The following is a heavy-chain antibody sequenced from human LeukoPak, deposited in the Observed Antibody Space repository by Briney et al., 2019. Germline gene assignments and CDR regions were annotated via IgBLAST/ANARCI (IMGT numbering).Heavy chain of an antibody. CDR2: ISYNGRT. CDR1: GGSISGSSYY. CDR3: AIRVIAGKAFDI. Sequence: SETLSLTCTVSGGSISGSSYYWGWIRQPPGKGLEWIGSISYNGRTFYSPSLKSRVSISVDTSKNQFSLHMSSVTAADTAVYYCAIRVIAGKAFDIWGQGTMVTVSS. D-gene: IGHD2-21*01. J-gene: IGHJ3*02. V-gene: IGHV4-39*01.